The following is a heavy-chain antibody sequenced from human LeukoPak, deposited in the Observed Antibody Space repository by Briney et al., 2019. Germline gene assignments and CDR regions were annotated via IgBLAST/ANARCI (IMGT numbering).Heavy chain of an antibody. Sequence: ASVKVSCKASGYNFNGYYIHWVRQAPGQGPEWMGWMNPDSGGTKYAQKFQGRVTITRDTAITTVYLELRRLTSADTAVYYCARNYHGSGTDLPPEYYSGMDIWGQGTTVIVS. CDR2: MNPDSGGT. CDR3: ARNYHGSGTDLPPEYYSGMDI. V-gene: IGHV1-2*02. J-gene: IGHJ6*02. D-gene: IGHD3-10*01. CDR1: GYNFNGYY.